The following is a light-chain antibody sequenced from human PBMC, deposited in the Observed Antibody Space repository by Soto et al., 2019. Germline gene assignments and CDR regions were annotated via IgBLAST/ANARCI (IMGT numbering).Light chain of an antibody. CDR1: SSDVGTYHY. J-gene: IGLJ1*01. V-gene: IGLV2-8*01. CDR3: SSRTSSITYV. CDR2: EVN. Sequence: QSVLTQPPSASGSPGQSVTISCTGTSSDVGTYHYVSWYQQHPGKAPKLIIYEVNKRPSGVPDRFSGSKSGNTASLTVSGLQAEDEADYYCSSRTSSITYVFGTGTKVTVL.